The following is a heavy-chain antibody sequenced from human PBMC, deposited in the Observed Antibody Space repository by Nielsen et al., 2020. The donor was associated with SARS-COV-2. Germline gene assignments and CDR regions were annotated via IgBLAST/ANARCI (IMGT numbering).Heavy chain of an antibody. D-gene: IGHD5-12*01. CDR3: ARLLLRGYSIYNYGMDV. V-gene: IGHV4-59*13. J-gene: IGHJ6*02. CDR1: GGSISSYY. Sequence: SETLSLTCTVSGGSISSYYWSWIRQPPGKGLEWIGYIYYSGSTNYNPSLKSRVTISVDTSKNQFSLKLSSVTAADTAVYYCARLLLRGYSIYNYGMDVWGQGTTVTVSS. CDR2: IYYSGST.